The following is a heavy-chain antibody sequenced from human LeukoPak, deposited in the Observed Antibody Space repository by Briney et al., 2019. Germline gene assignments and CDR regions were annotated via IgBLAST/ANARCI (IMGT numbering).Heavy chain of an antibody. CDR3: ARIAAAGTSEGYYYYGMDV. Sequence: SETLSLTCTVSGGSISSYYWSWIRQPPGKGLEWIGYIYYSGSTNYNPSLKSRVTVSVDTSKNQFSLKLSSVTAADTAVYYCARIAAAGTSEGYYYYGMDVWGQGTTVTVSS. CDR2: IYYSGST. V-gene: IGHV4-59*01. J-gene: IGHJ6*02. D-gene: IGHD6-13*01. CDR1: GGSISSYY.